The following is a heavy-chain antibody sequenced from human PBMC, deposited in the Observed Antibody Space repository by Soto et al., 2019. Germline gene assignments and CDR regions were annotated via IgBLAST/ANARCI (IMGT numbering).Heavy chain of an antibody. CDR3: ARNWNDLLGSYGMDV. CDR1: GGSISSYY. Sequence: QVQLQESGPGLVKPSETLSLTCTVSGGSISSYYWSWIRQPPGKGLEWIGYIYYSGSTNYNPSLKSRVTFSEATSNNQFALRLSSVTAADTAVYYCARNWNDLLGSYGMDVWGQGTTVTVSS. J-gene: IGHJ6*02. CDR2: IYYSGST. D-gene: IGHD1-1*01. V-gene: IGHV4-59*01.